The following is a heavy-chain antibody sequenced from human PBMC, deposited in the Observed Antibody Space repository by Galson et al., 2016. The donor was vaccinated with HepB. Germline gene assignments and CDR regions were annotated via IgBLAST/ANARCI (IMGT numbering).Heavy chain of an antibody. CDR1: GGTFSGFP. Sequence: SVKVSCKASGGTFSGFPISWLRQAPGQGLEWMGVVIPLFGRTDYSQKFQDRLTITADESTTTAYLELSSLRSDDSAFYYCARSSGPNFWSGYNGFAPWGQGTLVTVSS. J-gene: IGHJ5*02. V-gene: IGHV1-69*13. D-gene: IGHD3-3*01. CDR3: ARSSGPNFWSGYNGFAP. CDR2: VIPLFGRT.